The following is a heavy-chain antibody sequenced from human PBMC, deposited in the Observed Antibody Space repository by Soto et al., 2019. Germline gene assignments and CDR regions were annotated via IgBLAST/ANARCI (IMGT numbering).Heavy chain of an antibody. CDR3: AGGIAAAGTLDAEYFQH. J-gene: IGHJ1*01. CDR2: IIPTLGIA. V-gene: IGHV1-69*02. D-gene: IGHD6-13*01. CDR1: GGTFSSYT. Sequence: ASVKVSCKASGGTFSSYTISWVRQAPGQGLEWMGRIIPTLGIANYAQKFQGRVTITADKSTSTAYMELSSLRSEDTAVYFCAGGIAAAGTLDAEYFQHWGQGTLVTVSS.